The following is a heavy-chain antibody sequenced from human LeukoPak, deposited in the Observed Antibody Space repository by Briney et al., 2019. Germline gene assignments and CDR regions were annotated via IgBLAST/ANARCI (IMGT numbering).Heavy chain of an antibody. CDR3: ARGTSLSHGGLVY. Sequence: SETLSLTCTVSGGSISSGGYYWSWIRQHPGKGLEWIGYIFYIGNTYYNPSLKSRLTISVDTSKNQFSLKLSSVTVADTAVYYCARGTSLSHGGLVYWGQGTQVTVSS. J-gene: IGHJ4*02. V-gene: IGHV4-30-4*08. CDR2: IFYIGNT. CDR1: GGSISSGGYY. D-gene: IGHD2-2*01.